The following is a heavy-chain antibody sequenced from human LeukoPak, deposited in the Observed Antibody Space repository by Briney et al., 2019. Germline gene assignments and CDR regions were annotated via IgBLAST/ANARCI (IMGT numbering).Heavy chain of an antibody. D-gene: IGHD2-2*02. CDR2: IIPIFGTA. Sequence: SVKVSCKASGGTFSSYAISWVRQAPGQGLEWMGGIIPIFGTANYAQKFQGRVTITADESTSTAYMELSSLRPEDTAVYYCARDCSSTSCYTLRVYDIWGQGTMVTVSS. V-gene: IGHV1-69*01. CDR1: GGTFSSYA. J-gene: IGHJ3*02. CDR3: ARDCSSTSCYTLRVYDI.